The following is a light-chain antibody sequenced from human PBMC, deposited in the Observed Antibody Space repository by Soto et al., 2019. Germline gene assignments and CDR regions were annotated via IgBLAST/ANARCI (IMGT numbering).Light chain of an antibody. J-gene: IGKJ4*01. V-gene: IGKV3-15*01. CDR3: LQYNNWPPLT. CDR2: GAS. CDR1: QSVSSK. Sequence: EIVMTQSPATLSVSPGERATLSCRASQSVSSKLAWYQQKPGQAPRLLIYGASTRATGIPARFSGSGSGTEFTLTISSLQSEDFAVYYCLQYNNWPPLTFGGGTKVEIK.